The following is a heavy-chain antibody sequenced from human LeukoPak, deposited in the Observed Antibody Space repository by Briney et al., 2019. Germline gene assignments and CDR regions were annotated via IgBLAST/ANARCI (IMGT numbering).Heavy chain of an antibody. D-gene: IGHD3-3*01. CDR3: ASWSGYYPPYYFDY. Sequence: SQTLSLTCAVSGGSISSGGYSWSWIRQPPGKGLEWIGYIYHSGSTYYNPSLKSRVTISVDRSKNRFSPKLSSVTAADTAVYYCASWSGYYPPYYFDYWGQGTLVTVSS. CDR1: GGSISSGGYS. V-gene: IGHV4-30-2*01. CDR2: IYHSGST. J-gene: IGHJ4*02.